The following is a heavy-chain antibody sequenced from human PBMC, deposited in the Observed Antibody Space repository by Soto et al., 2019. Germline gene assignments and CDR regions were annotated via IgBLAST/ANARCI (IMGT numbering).Heavy chain of an antibody. CDR3: ARGTDYNGMEV. V-gene: IGHV4-4*02. CDR1: WGSISSSSW. J-gene: IGHJ6*01. CDR2: IYHSGST. Sequence: SETLSRTCAVSWGSISSSSWWSWVRQAPWKGLVGIGEIYHSGSTNYNPSLKSRVTISVDKPKNQFSLKLSSVTAADTAVDYCARGTDYNGMEVWGPGTTVTFSS.